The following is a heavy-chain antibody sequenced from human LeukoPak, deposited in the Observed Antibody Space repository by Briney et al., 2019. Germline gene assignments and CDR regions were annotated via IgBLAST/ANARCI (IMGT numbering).Heavy chain of an antibody. D-gene: IGHD1-1*01. V-gene: IGHV3-33*01. CDR2: IWYDGSNK. Sequence: GRSLRLSCAASGFTFSSYAMHWVRXAPGKELEWVAFIWYDGSNKDYTDSVKGRFTISRDNAKNRLHLQMNSLRAEDTAVYYCAREGGYDYWGQGTLVTVSS. CDR1: GFTFSSYA. J-gene: IGHJ4*02. CDR3: AREGGYDY.